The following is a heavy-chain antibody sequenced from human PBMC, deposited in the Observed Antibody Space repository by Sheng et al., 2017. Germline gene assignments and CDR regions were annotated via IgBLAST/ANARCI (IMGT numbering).Heavy chain of an antibody. CDR2: IIPIFGTA. Sequence: QVQLVQSGAEVKKPGSSVKVSCKASGGTFSSYAISWVRQAPGQGLEWMGGIIPIFGTANYAQKFQGRVTITADESTSTAYMELSSLRSEDTAVYYCARDWPYYVWGSYRYKEWDYYYGMDVWDQGP. V-gene: IGHV1-69*01. D-gene: IGHD3-16*02. J-gene: IGHJ6*02. CDR3: ARDWPYYVWGSYRYKEWDYYYGMDV. CDR1: GGTFSSYA.